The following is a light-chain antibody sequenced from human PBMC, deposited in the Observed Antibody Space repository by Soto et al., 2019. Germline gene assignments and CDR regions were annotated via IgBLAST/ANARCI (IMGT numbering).Light chain of an antibody. Sequence: DIQMTQSPSTLSASVGDRVVITCRASQSITNWLAWYQQKPAKAPKLLIYDASSLESGVPSRFSGSGSGTEFTLTISSLQPDDFATYYCQQYNSYWTFGQGTKVDIK. CDR2: DAS. V-gene: IGKV1-5*01. CDR1: QSITNW. CDR3: QQYNSYWT. J-gene: IGKJ1*01.